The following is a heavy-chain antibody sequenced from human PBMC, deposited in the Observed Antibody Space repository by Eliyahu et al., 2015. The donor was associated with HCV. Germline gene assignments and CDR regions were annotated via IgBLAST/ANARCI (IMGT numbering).Heavy chain of an antibody. J-gene: IGHJ3*02. CDR1: GFTFDDYA. CDR3: AKDKGWGAAAPNAFDI. Sequence: EVQLVESGGGLVQPGRSLRLSCAASGFTFDDYAMHWVRQAPGKGLEWVSGISWNRGSIGYADSVKGRFTISRDNAKNSLYLQMNSLRAEDTALYYCAKDKGWGAAAPNAFDIWGQGTMVTVSS. V-gene: IGHV3-9*01. D-gene: IGHD6-13*01. CDR2: ISWNRGSI.